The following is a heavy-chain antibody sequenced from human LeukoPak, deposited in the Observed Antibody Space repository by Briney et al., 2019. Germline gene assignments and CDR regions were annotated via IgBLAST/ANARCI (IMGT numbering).Heavy chain of an antibody. Sequence: SVKVSCKASGATFTIYAISWVRQAPGQGLEWMGGIIPIFGTANYAQKFQGRVTITTDESTSTAYMELSSLRSEDTAVYYCARTWVATTTGYYYYYMDVWGKGTTVTVSS. D-gene: IGHD5-24*01. V-gene: IGHV1-69*05. CDR3: ARTWVATTTGYYYYYMDV. CDR1: GATFTIYA. J-gene: IGHJ6*03. CDR2: IIPIFGTA.